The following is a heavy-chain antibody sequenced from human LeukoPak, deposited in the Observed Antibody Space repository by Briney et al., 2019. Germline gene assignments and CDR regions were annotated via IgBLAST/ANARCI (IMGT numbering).Heavy chain of an antibody. V-gene: IGHV1-2*04. CDR1: GYTFTDYY. J-gene: IGHJ6*02. CDR3: ARDVVLPHGGYGLDV. CDR2: IRPESGDT. Sequence: ASVKVSCKASGYTFTDYYIHWVRQAPGQGLEWMGWIRPESGDTNSAQKFQDWITLSRDTSTSTAYLELTRLTSDDTAIYYCARDVVLPHGGYGLDVWGQGTTVTVPS. D-gene: IGHD2-2*01.